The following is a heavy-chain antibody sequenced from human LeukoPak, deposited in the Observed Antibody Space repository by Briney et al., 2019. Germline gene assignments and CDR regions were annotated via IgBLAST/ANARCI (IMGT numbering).Heavy chain of an antibody. CDR2: ISYDGSNK. J-gene: IGHJ4*02. D-gene: IGHD6-13*01. CDR1: GFTFSSYG. V-gene: IGHV3-30*18. CDR3: AKDGGSSWYLDY. Sequence: RGSLRLSCAASGFTFSSYGMLRVRQAPGKGLEWVAVISYDGSNKYYADSVKGRFTISRDNSKNTLYLQMNSLRAEDTAVYYCAKDGGSSWYLDYWGQGTLVTVSS.